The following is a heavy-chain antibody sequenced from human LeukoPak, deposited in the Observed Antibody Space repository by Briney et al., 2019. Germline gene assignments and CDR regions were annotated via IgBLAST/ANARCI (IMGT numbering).Heavy chain of an antibody. CDR3: AKDLILAVAGWGFGYFDY. Sequence: GGSLRLSCAASGFTFSSYTMSWVRQAPGKGLEWVSAISGSGGSTYYADSVKGRFTISRDNSKNTLYLQMNSLRAEDTAVYYCAKDLILAVAGWGFGYFDYWGQGTLVTVSS. V-gene: IGHV3-23*01. CDR1: GFTFSSYT. D-gene: IGHD6-19*01. J-gene: IGHJ4*02. CDR2: ISGSGGST.